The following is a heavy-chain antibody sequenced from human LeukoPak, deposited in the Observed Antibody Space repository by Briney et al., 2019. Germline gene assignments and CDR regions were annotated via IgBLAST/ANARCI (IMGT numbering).Heavy chain of an antibody. J-gene: IGHJ6*02. Sequence: PGGSLRLSCAASGFSFSSYAMSWVRQAPGKGLEWVSVISGSGGSRYYSDSVKGRFAISRDNFKDTLYLQMNSLRAEDTAVYYCARAGWFGESHYYYGMDVWGQGTTVTVSS. CDR3: ARAGWFGESHYYYGMDV. CDR2: ISGSGGSR. V-gene: IGHV3-23*01. CDR1: GFSFSSYA. D-gene: IGHD3-10*01.